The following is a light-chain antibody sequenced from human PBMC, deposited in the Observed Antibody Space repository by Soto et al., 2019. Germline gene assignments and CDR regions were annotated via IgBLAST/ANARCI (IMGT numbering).Light chain of an antibody. CDR2: GVS. CDR3: QQYDIWPLT. J-gene: IGKJ4*01. V-gene: IGKV3-15*01. CDR1: QSLISS. Sequence: EIVMTQSPATLSVSPGERATLSCRASQSLISSLAWYQQKPGQAPRLLIYGVSTRATGIPARFSGGGSGTEFALTISSLQSEDFAVYYCQQYDIWPLTFGGGTKVDIK.